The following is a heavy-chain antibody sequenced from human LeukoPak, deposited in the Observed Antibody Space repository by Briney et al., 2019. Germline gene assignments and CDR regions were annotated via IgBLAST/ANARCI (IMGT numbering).Heavy chain of an antibody. J-gene: IGHJ4*02. CDR1: GYTFTGYY. CDR2: ISPNSDDA. V-gene: IGHV1-2*02. Sequence: ASVKVSCKASGYTFTGYYLHWVRQAPGQGLEWMGWISPNSDDANYAQKFRGRVNMTRDTSISTAYMELSRLRSDDTAIYYCARGGFDYWGQGTLVTVSS. CDR3: ARGGFDY.